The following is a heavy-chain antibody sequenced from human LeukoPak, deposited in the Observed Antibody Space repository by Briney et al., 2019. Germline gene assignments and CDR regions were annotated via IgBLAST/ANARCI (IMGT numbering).Heavy chain of an antibody. CDR3: ARGYPLSTTAAGTYLQH. D-gene: IGHD6-13*01. Sequence: GASVKVSCKASGYTFSGYYMHWVRQAPGQGLEWMGWINPNSGGTNYAQKFQGRVTMTRDTSISTAYMELSRLRSDDTAVYYCARGYPLSTTAAGTYLQHWGQGTLVTVSS. V-gene: IGHV1-2*02. CDR1: GYTFSGYY. CDR2: INPNSGGT. J-gene: IGHJ1*01.